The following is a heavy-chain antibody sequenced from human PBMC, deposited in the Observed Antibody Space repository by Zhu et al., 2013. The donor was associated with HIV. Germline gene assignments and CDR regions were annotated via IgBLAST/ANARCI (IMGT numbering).Heavy chain of an antibody. CDR1: GYTFSSYG. J-gene: IGHJ6*03. CDR3: IRGPGYCSSTSCSDYYYSMDV. Sequence: QVHLVQSGAEVKKPGASVKVSCKASGYTFSSYGITWVRQAPGQGLDWVGWISTYYGNTNYAQRLQGRLTMTTDTSTNTAYMELRSLRSDDTAVYYCIRGPGYCSSTSCSDYYYSMDVWGKGTTVTVSS. D-gene: IGHD2-2*01. V-gene: IGHV1-18*01. CDR2: ISTYYGNT.